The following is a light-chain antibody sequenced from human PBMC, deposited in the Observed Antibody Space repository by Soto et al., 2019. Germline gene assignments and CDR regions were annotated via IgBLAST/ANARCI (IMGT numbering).Light chain of an antibody. CDR1: SSNIGAGYD. J-gene: IGLJ1*01. CDR3: QSYESSLSGSYV. V-gene: IGLV1-40*01. CDR2: GNS. Sequence: SVLTQPPSVSGAPGQRVTISCTGSSSNIGAGYDVHWYQQLPGTAPKLLIYGNSNRPSGVPDRFSGSKSGTSASLAITGLQAEDEADYYWQSYESSLSGSYVFGTVTKV.